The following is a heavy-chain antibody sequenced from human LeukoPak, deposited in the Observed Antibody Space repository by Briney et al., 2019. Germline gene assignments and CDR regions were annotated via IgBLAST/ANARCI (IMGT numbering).Heavy chain of an antibody. CDR2: IWYDGSNK. Sequence: PGRSLRLSCAASGFTFSSYAMHWVRQAPGKGLEWVAIIWYDGSNKYYADSVKGRFTISRDNSKNTLYLRMNSLRAEDTAVYYCAKDLPGYSYGFDYWGQGTLVTVSS. CDR1: GFTFSSYA. CDR3: AKDLPGYSYGFDY. D-gene: IGHD5-18*01. V-gene: IGHV3-33*06. J-gene: IGHJ4*02.